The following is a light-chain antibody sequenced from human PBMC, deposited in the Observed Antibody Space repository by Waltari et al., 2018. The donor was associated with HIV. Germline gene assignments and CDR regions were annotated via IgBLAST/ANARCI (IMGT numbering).Light chain of an antibody. CDR1: NSNVGSKP. Sequence: QSELTQPPSASGTLGQRVTISCPGSNSNVGSKPVYWFQQVPGTAPKLLIYRAYQRCSWYPGRFSGSKSGASASLSIGGLRSEDDADYYCVAWDDSLSGYVFGTGTKVSVL. J-gene: IGLJ1*01. V-gene: IGLV1-47*01. CDR3: VAWDDSLSGYV. CDR2: RAY.